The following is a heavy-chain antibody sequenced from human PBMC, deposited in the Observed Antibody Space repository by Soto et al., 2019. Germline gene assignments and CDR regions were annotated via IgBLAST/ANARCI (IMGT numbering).Heavy chain of an antibody. D-gene: IGHD3-10*01. V-gene: IGHV1-18*01. CDR2: ISAYNGNT. CDR3: ALSPIITMVRGVISRGMWDWFDP. CDR1: GYTFTSYG. Sequence: ASVKVSCKASGYTFTSYGISWVRQAPGQGLEWMGWISAYNGNTNYAQKLQGRVTMTTDTSTSTAYMELRSLRSDDTAVYYCALSPIITMVRGVISRGMWDWFDPWGQGTLVTVSS. J-gene: IGHJ5*02.